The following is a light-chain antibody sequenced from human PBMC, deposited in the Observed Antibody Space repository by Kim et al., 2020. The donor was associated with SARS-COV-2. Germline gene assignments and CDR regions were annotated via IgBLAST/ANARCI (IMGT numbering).Light chain of an antibody. CDR3: QQYEAYPIT. J-gene: IGKJ5*01. CDR1: QIINSW. Sequence: ASVGDRVTITCRASQIINSWLAWYQQKPGKAPKLLIYKASTLESGVPSRFSGSGSGTEFTLTISSLQPDDFASYHCQQYEAYPITFGQGTRLEIK. V-gene: IGKV1-5*03. CDR2: KAS.